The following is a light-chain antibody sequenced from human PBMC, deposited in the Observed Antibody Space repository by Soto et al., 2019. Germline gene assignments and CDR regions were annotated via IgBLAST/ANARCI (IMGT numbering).Light chain of an antibody. CDR1: QGISSY. J-gene: IGKJ4*01. CDR3: QQLNSYPRVT. Sequence: IQLTQSPSSLSASVGDRVTITCRASQGISSYLAWYQQNPGKAPQLLIYAASTLQSGVPSRFSGSGSGTDFTLTISSLQPEDFATYYCQQLNSYPRVTFGGGTKVEIK. V-gene: IGKV1-9*01. CDR2: AAS.